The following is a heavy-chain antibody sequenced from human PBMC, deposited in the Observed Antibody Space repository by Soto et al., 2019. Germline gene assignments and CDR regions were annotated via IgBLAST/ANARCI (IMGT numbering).Heavy chain of an antibody. CDR3: ARDLSYSGIDY. Sequence: ASVKGSCKASGYTFTGYYMHWVLQAPGQGLEWMGWINPNSGGTNYAQKFQGRVTMTRDTSISTAYMELSRLRSDDTAVYYCARDLSYSGIDYWGQGTLVTVSS. CDR1: GYTFTGYY. V-gene: IGHV1-2*02. CDR2: INPNSGGT. J-gene: IGHJ4*02. D-gene: IGHD2-15*01.